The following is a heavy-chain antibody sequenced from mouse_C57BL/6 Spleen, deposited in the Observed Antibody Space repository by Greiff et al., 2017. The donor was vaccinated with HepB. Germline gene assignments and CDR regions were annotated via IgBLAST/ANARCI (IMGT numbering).Heavy chain of an antibody. J-gene: IGHJ4*01. CDR3: ARKEGYYGNPFTAGMDY. CDR1: GYTFTSYW. CDR2: IYPSDSDT. D-gene: IGHD2-1*01. V-gene: IGHV1-61*01. Sequence: QVQLQQPGAELVRPGSSVKLSCKASGYTFTSYWMDWVKQRPGQGLEWIGNIYPSDSDTHYNQKFKDKATLTVDKSSSKAYMQLSSLTSEDSAVYYCARKEGYYGNPFTAGMDYWGQGTSVTVSS.